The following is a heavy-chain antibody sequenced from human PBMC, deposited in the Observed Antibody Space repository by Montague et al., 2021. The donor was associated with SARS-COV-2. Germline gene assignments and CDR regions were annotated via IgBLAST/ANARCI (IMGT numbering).Heavy chain of an antibody. J-gene: IGHJ4*02. CDR1: GGSISSSSYY. CDR2: IYYSGST. CDR3: ARDLNEYSSSGGFDY. Sequence: SETLSLTCTVSGGSISSSSYYWGWLRQPPGKGPEWIGSIYYSGSTYYNPSLKSRVTISVDTSKNQFSLKLSSVTAADTAVYYCARDLNEYSSSGGFDYWGQGTLVTVSS. D-gene: IGHD6-6*01. V-gene: IGHV4-39*07.